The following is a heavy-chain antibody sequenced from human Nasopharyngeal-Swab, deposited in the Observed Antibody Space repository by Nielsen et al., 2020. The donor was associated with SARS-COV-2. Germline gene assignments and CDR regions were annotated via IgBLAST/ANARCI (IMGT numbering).Heavy chain of an antibody. D-gene: IGHD5-18*01. J-gene: IGHJ4*02. CDR1: RFTFSDYY. V-gene: IGHV3-11*01. CDR2: ISSSASTI. Sequence: GGALKISRAAPRFTFSDYYMRWVRPGPGEGVEWVSYISSSASTIYYADSVKGRFTISRDNAKNSLYLQMNSLRAEDTAVYYCARARGIQLWDGPVVDYWGQGTLVTVSS. CDR3: ARARGIQLWDGPVVDY.